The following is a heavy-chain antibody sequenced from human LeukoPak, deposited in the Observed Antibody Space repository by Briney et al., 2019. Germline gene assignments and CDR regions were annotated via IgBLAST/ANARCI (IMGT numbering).Heavy chain of an antibody. Sequence: VASVKVSCKASGYTFTSYSISWVRQAPGQGLEWMGWISAYNGNTIYAQKVKGRVTMTTDTSTSTAYMELRSLKSDDTAVYYCARVGYCTGGSCYSDYLYGMDVWGQGTPVTVSS. CDR2: ISAYNGNT. J-gene: IGHJ6*02. CDR1: GYTFTSYS. CDR3: ARVGYCTGGSCYSDYLYGMDV. V-gene: IGHV1-18*01. D-gene: IGHD2-15*01.